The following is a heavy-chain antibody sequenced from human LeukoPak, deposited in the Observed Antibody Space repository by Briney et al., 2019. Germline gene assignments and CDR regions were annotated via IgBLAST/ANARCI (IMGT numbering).Heavy chain of an antibody. Sequence: GGSLRLSCAASGFTFSSYAMSWVRQAPGKGLEWVSAISGGGGGTYYANSVKGRFTISRDNSRDTLYLQMNSLRAEDTAPYFCAKTPDYYGSGSSSYIDCWGQGTLVSVSS. CDR3: AKTPDYYGSGSSSYIDC. D-gene: IGHD3-10*01. CDR1: GFTFSSYA. CDR2: ISGGGGGT. V-gene: IGHV3-23*01. J-gene: IGHJ4*02.